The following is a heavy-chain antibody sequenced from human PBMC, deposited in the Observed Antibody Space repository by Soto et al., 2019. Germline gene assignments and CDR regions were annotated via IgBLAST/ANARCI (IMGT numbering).Heavy chain of an antibody. D-gene: IGHD6-19*01. J-gene: IGHJ4*02. CDR3: AKDIAVAGFDY. V-gene: IGHV3-30*18. Sequence: QVQLVESGGGVVQPGRSLRLSCAASGFTFSSYGMQWVRQAPGKGLEWVAVISYDGSNKYYADSVKGRFTISRENSKNTLYLQMNSLRAEDTAVYYCAKDIAVAGFDYWGQGTLVTVSS. CDR1: GFTFSSYG. CDR2: ISYDGSNK.